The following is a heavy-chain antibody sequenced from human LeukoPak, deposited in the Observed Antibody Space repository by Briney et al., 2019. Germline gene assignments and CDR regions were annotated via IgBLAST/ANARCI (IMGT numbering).Heavy chain of an antibody. V-gene: IGHV4-34*01. CDR3: SCSGGSCYSRDDPVP. CDR2: INHSGST. D-gene: IGHD2-15*01. Sequence: SETLSLTCAVFGGSFSNYYWSWVRQPPGKGLEWIGEINHSGSTKYNPSLKSRVTISVDTSKNQVSLKLTSVAAADTAMYYCSCSGGSCYSRDDPVPWGQGTLVTVSS. CDR1: GGSFSNYY. J-gene: IGHJ5*02.